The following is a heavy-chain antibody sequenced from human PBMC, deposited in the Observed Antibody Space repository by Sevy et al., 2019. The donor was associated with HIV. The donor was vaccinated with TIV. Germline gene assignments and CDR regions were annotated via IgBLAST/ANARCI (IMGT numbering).Heavy chain of an antibody. J-gene: IGHJ2*01. CDR3: VSDPPYGDYVWGSYLWYFDL. D-gene: IGHD3-16*02. CDR1: GGTFSSYA. V-gene: IGHV1-69*13. Sequence: ASVKVSCKASGGTFSSYAISWVRQAPGQGLEWMGGIIPIFGTANYAQKFQGRVTITADESTSTAYMELSSLRSEDTAVYYCVSDPPYGDYVWGSYLWYFDLWGRGTLVTVSS. CDR2: IIPIFGTA.